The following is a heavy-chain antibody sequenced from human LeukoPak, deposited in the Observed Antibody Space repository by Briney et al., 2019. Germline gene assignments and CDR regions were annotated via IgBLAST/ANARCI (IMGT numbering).Heavy chain of an antibody. CDR3: GTGDGERES. CDR2: INHSGST. J-gene: IGHJ5*02. D-gene: IGHD4-17*01. CDR1: GGSFNNYY. Sequence: LETLSLTCGVYGGSFNNYYWVSWIRQPPGKGLEWIGEINHSGSTYYNPSLKSRVTISVDTSKNQFSLQLTSVTAADTAVYYCGTGDGERESWGQGTLVTVSS. V-gene: IGHV4-34*01.